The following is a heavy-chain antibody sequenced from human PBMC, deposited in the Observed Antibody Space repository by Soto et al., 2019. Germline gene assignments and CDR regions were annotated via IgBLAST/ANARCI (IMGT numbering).Heavy chain of an antibody. CDR3: ARGKVGSAPVTTARFYYCVMDV. D-gene: IGHD4-17*01. J-gene: IGHJ6*02. CDR1: GGAFSGYY. V-gene: IGHV4-34*01. CDR2: INHSGST. Sequence: QVQLQQWGAGLLKPSETLSLTCAVYGGAFSGYYWSWIRQPPGKGLEWIGEINHSGSTNYNPSLKRRVKVKVDTSKNQFSLKLCSVTVAETAVYYRARGKVGSAPVTTARFYYCVMDVWAQGTKVSVS.